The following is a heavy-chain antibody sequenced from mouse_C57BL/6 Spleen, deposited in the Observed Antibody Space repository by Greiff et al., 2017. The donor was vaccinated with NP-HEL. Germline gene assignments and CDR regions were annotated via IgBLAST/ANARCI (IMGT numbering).Heavy chain of an antibody. CDR3: ARSLAYGSSYGWYFDV. CDR2: IYPGDGDT. J-gene: IGHJ1*03. V-gene: IGHV1-82*01. CDR1: GYAFSSSW. Sequence: VQLQQSGPELVKPGASVKISCKASGYAFSSSWMNWVKQRPGKGLEWIGRIYPGDGDTNYNGKFKGKATLTADKFSSTAYMQLSSLTSEDSAVYFCARSLAYGSSYGWYFDVWGTGTTVTVSS. D-gene: IGHD1-1*01.